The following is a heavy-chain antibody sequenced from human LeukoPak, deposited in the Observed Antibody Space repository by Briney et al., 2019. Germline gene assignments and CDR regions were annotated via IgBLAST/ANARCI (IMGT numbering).Heavy chain of an antibody. CDR2: IKSKTDGGTT. CDR1: GFSFSSYW. D-gene: IGHD6-13*01. CDR3: TTGAAAGTIYY. V-gene: IGHV3-15*07. Sequence: GGSLRLSCAASGFSFSSYWMNWVRQAPGKGLEWVGRIKSKTDGGTTDYAAPVKGRFTISRDDSKNTLYLQMNSLKTEDTAVYYCTTGAAAGTIYYWGQGTLVTVSS. J-gene: IGHJ4*02.